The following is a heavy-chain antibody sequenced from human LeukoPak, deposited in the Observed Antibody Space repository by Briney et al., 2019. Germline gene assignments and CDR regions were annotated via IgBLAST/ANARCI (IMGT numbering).Heavy chain of an antibody. CDR1: GGSFSGYY. V-gene: IGHV4-34*01. CDR2: INHSGST. D-gene: IGHD3-10*01. CDR3: ARALRGRRDYYYMDV. Sequence: PSETLSLTCAVYGGSFSGYYWSWIRQPPGKGLEWIGEINHSGSTNYNPSLKSRVTISADTSKNQFSLKLSSVTAADTAVYYCARALRGRRDYYYMDVWGKGTTVTVSS. J-gene: IGHJ6*03.